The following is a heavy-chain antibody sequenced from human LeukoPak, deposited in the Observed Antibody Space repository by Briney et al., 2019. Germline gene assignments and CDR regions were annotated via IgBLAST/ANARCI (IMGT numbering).Heavy chain of an antibody. CDR3: ARVAKGDYVEFDY. J-gene: IGHJ4*02. D-gene: IGHD4-17*01. CDR2: ISAYNGNT. CDR1: GGTFSSYA. Sequence: ASVKVSCKASGGTFSSYAISWVRQAPGQGLEWMGWISAYNGNTNYAQKLQGRVTMTTDTSTSTAYMELRSLRSDDTAVYYCARVAKGDYVEFDYWGQGTLVTVSS. V-gene: IGHV1-18*01.